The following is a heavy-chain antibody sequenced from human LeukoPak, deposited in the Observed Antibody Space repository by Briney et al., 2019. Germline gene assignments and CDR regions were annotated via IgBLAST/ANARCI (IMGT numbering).Heavy chain of an antibody. V-gene: IGHV3-66*01. CDR3: AGRDCTNGLCQFDY. Sequence: GGSLRLSCAASGFTVSSNYMNWVRQAPGKGLEWVSVIHSGGSTYYADSVKGRFTISRDNSRNTLYLQMNSLRAEDTAIYYCAGRDCTNGLCQFDYWGQGTLVTVSS. J-gene: IGHJ4*02. D-gene: IGHD2-8*01. CDR2: IHSGGST. CDR1: GFTVSSNY.